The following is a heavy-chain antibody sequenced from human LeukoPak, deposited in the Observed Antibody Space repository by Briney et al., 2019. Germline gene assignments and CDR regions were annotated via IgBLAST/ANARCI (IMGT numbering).Heavy chain of an antibody. V-gene: IGHV3-66*01. CDR1: GFTFSSYG. CDR3: ARADYGGYLHAFDI. CDR2: IYSGGST. Sequence: GGSLRLSCAASGFTFSSYGMHWVRQAPGKGLEWVSVIYSGGSTYYAGSVKGRFTISRDNSKNTLYLQMNSLRAEDTAVYYCARADYGGYLHAFDIWGQGTMVTVSS. J-gene: IGHJ3*02. D-gene: IGHD4-23*01.